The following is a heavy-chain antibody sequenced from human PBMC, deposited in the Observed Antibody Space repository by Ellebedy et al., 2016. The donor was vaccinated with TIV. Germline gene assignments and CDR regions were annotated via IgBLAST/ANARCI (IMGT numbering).Heavy chain of an antibody. CDR1: GFTFSSYA. J-gene: IGHJ4*02. Sequence: GGSLRLXXAASGFTFSSYAMHWVRQAPGKGLEWVAVISYDGSNKYYADSVKGRFTISRDNSKNTLYLQMNSLRAEDTAVYYCARGPPPTLRYFDWLFPPLDYWGQGTLVTVSS. CDR3: ARGPPPTLRYFDWLFPPLDY. CDR2: ISYDGSNK. V-gene: IGHV3-30-3*01. D-gene: IGHD3-9*01.